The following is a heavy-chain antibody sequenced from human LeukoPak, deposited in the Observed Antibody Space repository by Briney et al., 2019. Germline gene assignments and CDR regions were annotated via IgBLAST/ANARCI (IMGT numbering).Heavy chain of an antibody. V-gene: IGHV3-30*04. Sequence: SGGSLRLSCAASGLTFSSYSMHWVRQAPGKGLGWVAVISYVGSNKYYADSVKGRFTISRDNSKNTLYLQMNSLRAEDTAVYYCARAGLGTGAFDYWGQGTLVTVSS. J-gene: IGHJ4*02. D-gene: IGHD7-27*01. CDR3: ARAGLGTGAFDY. CDR2: ISYVGSNK. CDR1: GLTFSSYS.